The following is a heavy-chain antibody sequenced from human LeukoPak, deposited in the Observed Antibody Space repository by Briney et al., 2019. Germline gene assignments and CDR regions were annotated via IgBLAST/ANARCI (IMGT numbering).Heavy chain of an antibody. D-gene: IGHD4-17*01. V-gene: IGHV3-23*01. CDR1: GFTVSSYA. Sequence: GGSLRLSCAASGFTVSSYAMTWVRQAPGKGLEWVSAIGYSAGDTYYTDSVKGRFTISRDNSMNTLYLQMSSLRADDTALYYCAKDDDGHHHGVDHWGQGTLVTVSS. CDR2: IGYSAGDT. CDR3: AKDDDGHHHGVDH. J-gene: IGHJ4*02.